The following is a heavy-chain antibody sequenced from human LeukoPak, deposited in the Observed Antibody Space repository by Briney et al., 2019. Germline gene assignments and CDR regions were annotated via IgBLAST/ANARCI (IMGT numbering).Heavy chain of an antibody. V-gene: IGHV4-39*07. CDR3: ARLGMGATTFAY. CDR1: GGSISSSTYY. D-gene: IGHD1-26*01. J-gene: IGHJ4*02. Sequence: SETLSLTCTVSGGSISSSTYYWGWIRLPPGKGLEWIGSIYYSGGIYYNPSLKSRVTISVDTSKNQFSLKLSSVTAADTAVYYCARLGMGATTFAYWGQGTLVTVSS. CDR2: IYYSGGI.